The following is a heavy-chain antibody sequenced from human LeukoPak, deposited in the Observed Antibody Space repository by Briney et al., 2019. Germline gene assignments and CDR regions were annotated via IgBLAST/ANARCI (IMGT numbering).Heavy chain of an antibody. Sequence: GESLKISCKGSGYSITSYWIGWVRQMPGKGLEWMGIIYPGGSDTRYSPSFQGQVNISADKSISTAYLQSSSLKASDTAMYYCARQAQTYYDFWSGYTGERSHMDVWGKGTTVTVSS. D-gene: IGHD3-3*01. J-gene: IGHJ6*03. CDR2: IYPGGSDT. CDR3: ARQAQTYYDFWSGYTGERSHMDV. CDR1: GYSITSYW. V-gene: IGHV5-51*01.